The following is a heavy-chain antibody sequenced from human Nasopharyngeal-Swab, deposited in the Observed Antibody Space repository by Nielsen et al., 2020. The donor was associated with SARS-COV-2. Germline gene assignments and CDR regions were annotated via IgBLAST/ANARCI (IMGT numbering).Heavy chain of an antibody. CDR3: ARREWLQFDY. V-gene: IGHV4-59*12. CDR1: GGSISSYY. Sequence: SETLSLTCTVSGGSISSYYWSWIRQPPGKGLEWIGYIYYSGSTNYNPSLKSRVTISVDTSKNQFSLEMTSVTAADTALYFCARREWLQFDYWGQGTLVTVSS. CDR2: IYYSGST. D-gene: IGHD5-24*01. J-gene: IGHJ4*02.